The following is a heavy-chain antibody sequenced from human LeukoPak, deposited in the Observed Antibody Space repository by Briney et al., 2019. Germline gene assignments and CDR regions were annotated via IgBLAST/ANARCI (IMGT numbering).Heavy chain of an antibody. J-gene: IGHJ6*03. CDR3: ARVLSSSSFHYYYYMDV. CDR1: GGSISSSSYY. V-gene: IGHV4-39*07. D-gene: IGHD6-6*01. CDR2: IYYSGSS. Sequence: SETLSLTCTVSGGSISSSSYYWGWIRQPPGKGLEWIGSIYYSGSSYYNPSLKSRVTISVDTSKNQFSLKLSSVTAADTAVYYCARVLSSSSFHYYYYMDVWGKGTTVTVSS.